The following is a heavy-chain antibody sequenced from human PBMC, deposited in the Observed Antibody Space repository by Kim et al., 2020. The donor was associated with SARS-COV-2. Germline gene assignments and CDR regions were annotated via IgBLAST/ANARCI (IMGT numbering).Heavy chain of an antibody. CDR2: IGTAGDT. D-gene: IGHD1-26*01. Sequence: GGSLRLSCAASGFTFSSYDMHWVRQATGKGLEWVSAIGTAGDTYYPGSVKGRFTTSRENAKNSFYLQMNSLGAGETAVYYCARVSYAGGGAATPLDVWGQGTTVAV. V-gene: IGHV3-13*04. J-gene: IGHJ6*02. CDR1: GFTFSSYD. CDR3: ARVSYAGGGAATPLDV.